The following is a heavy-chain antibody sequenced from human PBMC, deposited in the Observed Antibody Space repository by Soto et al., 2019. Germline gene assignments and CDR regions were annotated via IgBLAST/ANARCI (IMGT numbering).Heavy chain of an antibody. Sequence: TLSLTCPVSGGSITSGNYYWSWIRQHPGKGLEWIGYIYYSGITYYNPSLKSRVAISIDTSKNHFSLRLSSVTAADTAVYYCVREGVYCSSTSCYPFWGQGTTVTVSS. CDR2: IYYSGIT. D-gene: IGHD2-2*01. J-gene: IGHJ6*02. CDR3: VREGVYCSSTSCYPF. V-gene: IGHV4-31*03. CDR1: GGSITSGNYY.